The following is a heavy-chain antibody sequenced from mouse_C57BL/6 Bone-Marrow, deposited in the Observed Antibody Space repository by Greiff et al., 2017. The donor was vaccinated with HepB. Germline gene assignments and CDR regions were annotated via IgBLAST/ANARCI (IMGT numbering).Heavy chain of an antibody. V-gene: IGHV1-82*01. CDR2: IYPGDGDT. CDR3: ARDSSGYYYYAMDD. J-gene: IGHJ4*01. CDR1: GYAFSSSW. Sequence: QVQLQQSGPELVKPGASVKISCKASGYAFSSSWMNWVKQRPGKGLEWIGRIYPGDGDTNYNGKFKGKATLTADKSSSTAYMQLSSLTSEDSAVYFCARDSSGYYYYAMDDWGQGTSVTVSS. D-gene: IGHD3-2*02.